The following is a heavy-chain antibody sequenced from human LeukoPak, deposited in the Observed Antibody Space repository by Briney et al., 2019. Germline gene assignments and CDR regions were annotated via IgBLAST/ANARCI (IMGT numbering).Heavy chain of an antibody. Sequence: GGSLRLSCAASGFTFSSYEMNWVRQAPGKGLEWVSYISSSGSTIYYADSVKGRFTISRDNAKNSLYLQMNILRAEDTAVYYCARDQDWNYAFDYWGQGTLVTVSS. CDR2: ISSSGSTI. CDR3: ARDQDWNYAFDY. D-gene: IGHD1-7*01. J-gene: IGHJ4*02. V-gene: IGHV3-48*03. CDR1: GFTFSSYE.